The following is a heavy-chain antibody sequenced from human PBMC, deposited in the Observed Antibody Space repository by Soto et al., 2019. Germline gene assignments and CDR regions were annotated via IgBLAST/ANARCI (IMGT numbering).Heavy chain of an antibody. J-gene: IGHJ4*02. CDR3: ARCPGEKCARNTIFGVVGEGFDY. Sequence: EVQLLESGGGLVQPGGSLRLSCAASGFTFNNFAMSWVRQAPVKGLEWVSSISDGGGSTYYGDSVKGRFTISRDNSKNTLYLQMNSLRAEDTAVYYCARCPGEKCARNTIFGVVGEGFDYWGQGTLVTVSS. CDR1: GFTFNNFA. CDR2: ISDGGGST. D-gene: IGHD3-3*01. V-gene: IGHV3-23*01.